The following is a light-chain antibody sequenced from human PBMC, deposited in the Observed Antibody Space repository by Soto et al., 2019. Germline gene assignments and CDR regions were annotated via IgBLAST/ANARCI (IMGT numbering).Light chain of an antibody. V-gene: IGLV2-8*01. J-gene: IGLJ3*02. CDR3: TSYAGSSNWV. CDR2: EVS. CDR1: GGDIGTYKY. Sequence: ALTQPPSASGSPGQSVTISCTGTGGDIGTYKYVSWYQQHPGQAPKLIIYEVSKRPSGVPGRFFGSKSGNTASLTVSGLQSEDEADYYCTSYAGSSNWVFGGGTKLTVL.